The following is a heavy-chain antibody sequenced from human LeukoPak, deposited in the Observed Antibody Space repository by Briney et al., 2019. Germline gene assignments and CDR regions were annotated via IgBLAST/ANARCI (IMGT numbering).Heavy chain of an antibody. CDR3: ARAVRLGDLSLGY. J-gene: IGHJ4*02. V-gene: IGHV4-31*03. Sequence: SQTLSLTCTVSGGSISSGGYYWSWIRQHPGKGLEWIGYIYYSGSTYYNPSLKSRVTISGDTSKNQFSLKLSSVTAADTAVCYCARAVRLGDLSLGYWGQGTLVTVSS. CDR1: GGSISSGGYY. D-gene: IGHD3-16*02. CDR2: IYYSGST.